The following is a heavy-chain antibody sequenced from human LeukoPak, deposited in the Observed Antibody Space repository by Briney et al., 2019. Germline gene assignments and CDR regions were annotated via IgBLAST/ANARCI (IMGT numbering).Heavy chain of an antibody. CDR1: GGSISSYY. D-gene: IGHD3-22*01. CDR2: MYYSEST. V-gene: IGHV4-59*08. CDR3: ARLVYDSRGYYFDY. Sequence: SETLPLTCTVSGGSISSYYWSWIRQPPGKGLEWIGYMYYSESTNYNPSLKSRVTISIDTSKNQFSLKLSSVTAADTAVYHCARLVYDSRGYYFDYWGQGTLVTVS. J-gene: IGHJ4*02.